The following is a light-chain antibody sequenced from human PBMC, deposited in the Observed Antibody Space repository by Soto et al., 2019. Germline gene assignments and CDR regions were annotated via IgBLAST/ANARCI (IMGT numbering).Light chain of an antibody. CDR3: QHYGRSAYT. Sequence: EFVLTQSPGTLSLSPGERATLSCRARQSVRSNYLAWYQQKPGQSPRLLIYGASHRATGIPDRFSGSGSGTDFTLTISRLEPEDFAVFYCQHYGRSAYTFGQGTTLEIK. CDR2: GAS. CDR1: QSVRSNY. J-gene: IGKJ2*01. V-gene: IGKV3-20*01.